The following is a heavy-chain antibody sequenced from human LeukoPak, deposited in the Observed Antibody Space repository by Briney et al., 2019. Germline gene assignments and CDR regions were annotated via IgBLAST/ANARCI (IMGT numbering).Heavy chain of an antibody. CDR3: ARMSRFSWTPYYFDY. CDR2: IYHNGIT. Sequence: SETLSLTCTVSGDSISSFYWSWIRQPPGKGLEWIGYIYHNGITNYNPFLKSRVTISIDTSKTQFSLNVSSVTAADTAVYYCARMSRFSWTPYYFDYWSQGTLVVVSS. V-gene: IGHV4-59*01. D-gene: IGHD3/OR15-3a*01. CDR1: GDSISSFY. J-gene: IGHJ4*02.